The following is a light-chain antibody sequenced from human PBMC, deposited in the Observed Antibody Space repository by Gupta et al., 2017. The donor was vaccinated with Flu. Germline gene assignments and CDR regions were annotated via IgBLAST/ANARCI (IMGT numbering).Light chain of an antibody. V-gene: IGLV1-51*01. CDR3: GTWESSLNIGV. CDR1: TANNGNNY. J-gene: IGLJ2*01. CDR2: DDN. Sequence: STANNGNNYVAWYQHHPGTAPKLLIYDDNKRPSGIPDRFSGSKSGTSATLGITGLQTGDEADYYCGTWESSLNIGVFGGGTKLTVL.